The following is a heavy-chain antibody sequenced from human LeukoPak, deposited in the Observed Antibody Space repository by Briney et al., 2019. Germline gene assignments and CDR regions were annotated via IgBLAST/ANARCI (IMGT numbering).Heavy chain of an antibody. CDR2: ISWDGGST. J-gene: IGHJ4*02. V-gene: IGHV3-43D*03. CDR3: AKDSSGYYWDY. Sequence: GGSLRLSCAASGFTCDGYAMHWVRQAPGKGLEWVSLISWDGGSTYYADSVKGRFTISRDNSKNSLYLQMNSLRAEDTALYYCAKDSSGYYWDYWGQGTLVTVSS. D-gene: IGHD3-22*01. CDR1: GFTCDGYA.